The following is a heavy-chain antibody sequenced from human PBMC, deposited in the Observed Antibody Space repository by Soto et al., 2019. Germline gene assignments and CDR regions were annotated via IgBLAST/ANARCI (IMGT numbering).Heavy chain of an antibody. J-gene: IGHJ6*02. CDR2: INPSGGST. Sequence: VASVKVSCKASGYTFTSYYMHWVRQAPGQGLEWMGIINPSGGSTSYAQKFQGRVTMTRDTSTSTVYMELSSLRSEDTAVYYCARDPGELVGGSSWYYYYYGMDVWGQGTTVTVSS. CDR3: ARDPGELVGGSSWYYYYYGMDV. CDR1: GYTFTSYY. D-gene: IGHD6-13*01. V-gene: IGHV1-46*01.